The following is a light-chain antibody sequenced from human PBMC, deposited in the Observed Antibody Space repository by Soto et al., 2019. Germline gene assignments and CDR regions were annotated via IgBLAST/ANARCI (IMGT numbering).Light chain of an antibody. J-gene: IGKJ4*01. Sequence: EIVLTQSPVALSLSPGERATLSCRASQSFSSRSLAWYHQHHGHPPRLLIYDASTRATGIPARFSGSQSGTEFTLTISSLLSEDFAVYLCQQYNNWPLTFGGGTKVDIK. V-gene: IGKV3D-15*01. CDR1: QSFSSRS. CDR3: QQYNNWPLT. CDR2: DAS.